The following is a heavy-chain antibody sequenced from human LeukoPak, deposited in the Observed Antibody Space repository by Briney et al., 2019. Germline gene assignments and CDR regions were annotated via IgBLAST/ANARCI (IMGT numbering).Heavy chain of an antibody. CDR1: GYRFTSDS. CDR3: ARSPRWLQLGYYFDY. V-gene: IGHV5-51*01. CDR2: IYPSDSET. Sequence: GESLKISCKGSGYRFTSDSIAWVRQMPGKGLEWMGIIYPSDSETRYSPSFQGQVTISADNSISTAYLQWSSLKASDTAIYYCARSPRWLQLGYYFDYWGQGTLVTVSS. D-gene: IGHD5-24*01. J-gene: IGHJ4*02.